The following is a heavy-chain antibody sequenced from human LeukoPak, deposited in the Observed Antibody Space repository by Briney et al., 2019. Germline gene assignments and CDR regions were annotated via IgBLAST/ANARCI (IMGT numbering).Heavy chain of an antibody. CDR2: IYYSGST. V-gene: IGHV4-59*08. CDR1: GGSISSYY. D-gene: IGHD3/OR15-3a*01. CDR3: ARLKLHFDFSTGNHCYFDS. J-gene: IGHJ4*01. Sequence: SETLSLTCSVSGGSISSYYWSWIRQPPGKQLEWIGYIYYSGSTNYNPSLKSRVTISIDTSKNQFSLKLTSVTAADTAVYYCARLKLHFDFSTGNHCYFDSWGQGTLVIVSS.